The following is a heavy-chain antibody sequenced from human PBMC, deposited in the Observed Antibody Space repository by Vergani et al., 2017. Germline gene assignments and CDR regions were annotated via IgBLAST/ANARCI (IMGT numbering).Heavy chain of an antibody. D-gene: IGHD2-2*01. CDR3: AREDIVVVPAAVYYYGMDV. Sequence: EVQLVESGGGLVKPGGSLRLTCAASGFTFSSYSMSWIRQAPGKGLEWVSYISSSSSYTNYADSVKGRFTISRDNAKNSLYLQMNSLRAEDTAVYYCAREDIVVVPAAVYYYGMDVWGQGTTVTVSS. CDR1: GFTFSSYS. CDR2: ISSSSSYT. V-gene: IGHV3-21*05. J-gene: IGHJ6*02.